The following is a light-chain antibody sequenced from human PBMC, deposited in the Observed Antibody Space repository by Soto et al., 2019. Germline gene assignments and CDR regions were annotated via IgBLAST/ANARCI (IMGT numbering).Light chain of an antibody. CDR3: SSSAGIYHYLV. CDR2: EVN. J-gene: IGLJ3*02. V-gene: IGLV2-8*01. Sequence: QSVLTQPPSASGSPGQSVTISCTGTSSDIGGYNSVSWYQQHPGKAPRLMIYEVNKRPSGVPDRFSGSKSGYMASLTVSGLQTEDEAFYYCSSSAGIYHYLVFGGGTQLTVL. CDR1: SSDIGGYNS.